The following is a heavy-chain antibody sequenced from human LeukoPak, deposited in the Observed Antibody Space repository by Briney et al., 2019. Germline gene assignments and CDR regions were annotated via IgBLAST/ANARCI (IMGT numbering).Heavy chain of an antibody. CDR3: ARGAAAGTGNY. CDR1: GYTFTSYG. Sequence: GASVKVSCKASGYTFTSYGISWVRQAPGQGLEWMGWINPNNGDTKYAQSFLGRVTMTRDTSTTTAYMELSSLRSEDTAVYYCARGAAAGTGNYWGQGTLVTVSS. V-gene: IGHV1-18*01. CDR2: INPNNGDT. D-gene: IGHD6-13*01. J-gene: IGHJ4*02.